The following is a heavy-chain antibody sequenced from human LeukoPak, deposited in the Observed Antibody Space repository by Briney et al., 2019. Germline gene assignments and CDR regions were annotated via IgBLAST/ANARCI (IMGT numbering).Heavy chain of an antibody. CDR1: NDSISSYY. Sequence: SETLSLTCTVSNDSISSYYWSWIRQPPGKGLEWIGYIYYSGHTNYNPSLKSRVTISIDTFKNQFSLKLSSVTAADTAVYYCAGRPSYYYDSSGYYFAFDIWGQGTMVTVSS. V-gene: IGHV4-59*08. D-gene: IGHD3-22*01. CDR3: AGRPSYYYDSSGYYFAFDI. CDR2: IYYSGHT. J-gene: IGHJ3*02.